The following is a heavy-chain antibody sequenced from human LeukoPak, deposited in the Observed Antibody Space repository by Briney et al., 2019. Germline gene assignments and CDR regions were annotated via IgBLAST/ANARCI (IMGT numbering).Heavy chain of an antibody. CDR1: GFTFTSSA. J-gene: IGHJ6*03. D-gene: IGHD6-19*01. CDR3: ARREGIAVAESYMEV. V-gene: IGHV1-58*02. CDR2: IVVGSGNT. Sequence: SVKVSCKASGFTFTSSAMQWVRQARGQRLEWIGWIVVGSGNTNYAQKFQERVTITRDMSTSTAYMELSSLRSEDTAVYYCARREGIAVAESYMEVWGKGTTVTISS.